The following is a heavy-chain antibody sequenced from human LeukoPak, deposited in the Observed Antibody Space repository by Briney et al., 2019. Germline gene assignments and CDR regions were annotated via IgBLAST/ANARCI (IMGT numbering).Heavy chain of an antibody. Sequence: ASVKVSCKASGYTFTSYGISWVRQAPGQGLEWMGWISGYSGNTNYVQKFQGRVTMTTDRSTTTAYMELRSLRSDDTAMYYCARDIATVVHQDWGQGTLATVSS. D-gene: IGHD2-15*01. CDR2: ISGYSGNT. J-gene: IGHJ4*02. CDR1: GYTFTSYG. CDR3: ARDIATVVHQD. V-gene: IGHV1-18*01.